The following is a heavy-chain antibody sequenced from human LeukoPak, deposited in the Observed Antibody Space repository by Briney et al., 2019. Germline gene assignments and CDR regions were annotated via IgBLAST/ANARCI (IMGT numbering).Heavy chain of an antibody. CDR3: AKDVGYVGSGSYYSFDY. J-gene: IGHJ4*02. CDR2: ISYDGSNK. CDR1: GFTFSSYG. D-gene: IGHD3-10*01. Sequence: HAGGSLRLSCAASGFTFSSYGMHWVRQAPGKGLEWVAVISYDGSNKYYADSVKGRFTISRDNSKNKLYLQMNSLRAEDTAVYYCAKDVGYVGSGSYYSFDYWGQGTLVTVSS. V-gene: IGHV3-30*18.